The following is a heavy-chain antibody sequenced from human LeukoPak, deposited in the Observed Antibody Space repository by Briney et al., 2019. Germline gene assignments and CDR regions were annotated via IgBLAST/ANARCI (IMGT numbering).Heavy chain of an antibody. CDR2: IIPIFGTA. J-gene: IGHJ6*03. D-gene: IGHD3-3*01. CDR1: GGTLSRYA. V-gene: IGHV1-69*13. Sequence: SVKVSCKTSGGTLSRYAISWVRQAPGQGLEWMGEIIPIFGTANYAQKFQGRVTITADESTSTAYMELSSLRPEDTAVYYCAREGIESGPRIEYYYYMDVWGKGTTVTISS. CDR3: AREGIESGPRIEYYYYMDV.